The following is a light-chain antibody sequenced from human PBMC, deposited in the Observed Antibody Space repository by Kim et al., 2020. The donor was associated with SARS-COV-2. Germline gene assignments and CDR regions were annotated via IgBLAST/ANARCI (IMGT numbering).Light chain of an antibody. CDR2: YDS. CDR1: NIGSKR. V-gene: IGLV3-21*04. Sequence: APGKAARITSGGNNIGSKRVHWYQQKPGQAPVLVIYYDSDRPSGIPERFSGSNSGNTATLTISRVEAGDEADYYCQVWDSSSDHRVFGGGTQLTVL. J-gene: IGLJ3*02. CDR3: QVWDSSSDHRV.